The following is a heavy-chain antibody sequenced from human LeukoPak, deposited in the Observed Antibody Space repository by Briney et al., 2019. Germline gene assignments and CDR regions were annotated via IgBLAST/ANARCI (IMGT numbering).Heavy chain of an antibody. Sequence: SETLSLTCTVSGGSISSSSYYWGWIRQPPGKGLEWIGSIYYSGSTYYNPSLKSRVTISVDTSKNQFSLKLSSVTAADTAVYYCAATTGTTSEGFDYWGQGTLVTVSS. V-gene: IGHV4-39*07. CDR2: IYYSGST. D-gene: IGHD1-1*01. CDR3: AATTGTTSEGFDY. J-gene: IGHJ4*02. CDR1: GGSISSSSYY.